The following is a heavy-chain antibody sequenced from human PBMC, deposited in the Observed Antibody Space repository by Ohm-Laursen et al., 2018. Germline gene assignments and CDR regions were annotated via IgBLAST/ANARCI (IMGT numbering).Heavy chain of an antibody. J-gene: IGHJ4*02. V-gene: IGHV4-59*08. CDR3: ARHSMDEGYYFDY. CDR2: IHYSGRT. D-gene: IGHD2-2*01. Sequence: SETLSLTCSVSGGSISGYYWSWIRQPPGKGLEWIGCIHYSGRTNYNPSLKSRVTISVDTSKNQFSLKLSSVTAADTAVHYCARHSMDEGYYFDYWGQGTLVTVSS. CDR1: GGSISGYY.